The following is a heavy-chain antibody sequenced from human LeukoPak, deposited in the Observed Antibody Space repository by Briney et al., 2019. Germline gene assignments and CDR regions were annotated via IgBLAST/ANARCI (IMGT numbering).Heavy chain of an antibody. Sequence: SETLSLTCAVYGGSFSGYYWSWIRQPPGKGLEWIGEINHSGSTNYNPSLKSRVTISVDTSKNQFSLKLSSVTAADTAVYYCAKWATRRTFDIWGQGTMVTVSS. D-gene: IGHD1-26*01. J-gene: IGHJ3*02. V-gene: IGHV4-34*01. CDR2: INHSGST. CDR3: AKWATRRTFDI. CDR1: GGSFSGYY.